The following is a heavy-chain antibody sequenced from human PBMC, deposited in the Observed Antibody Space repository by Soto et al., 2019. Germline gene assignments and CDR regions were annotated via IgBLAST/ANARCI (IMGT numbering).Heavy chain of an antibody. CDR2: ITAYNGNT. CDR3: ARDPPDVSCTSPSCSGDY. CDR1: GYTFTSYG. J-gene: IGHJ4*02. V-gene: IGHV1-18*01. D-gene: IGHD2-2*01. Sequence: QVHLVQSGPEVRKPGASVKVSCKASGYTFTSYGISWVRQAPGQGLEWMGWITAYNGNTNYAQKFQGRVTMTPDTSTSTAYMELRSLRSDDTAVYFCARDPPDVSCTSPSCSGDYWGQGTRVTVSS.